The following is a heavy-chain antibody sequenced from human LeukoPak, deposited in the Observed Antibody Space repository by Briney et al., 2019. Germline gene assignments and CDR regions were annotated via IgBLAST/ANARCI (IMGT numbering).Heavy chain of an antibody. CDR3: AKDGLYYDGSEHVYYFDS. D-gene: IGHD3-22*01. CDR1: GFTFSRSA. V-gene: IGHV3-23*01. J-gene: IGHJ4*02. Sequence: GGSLRLSCAASGFTFSRSAMTWVRQGPGTGLEFVASIIYSGGATYYADSVKGRFTISRDNSKNTLYLQMNSLRAEDTALYYCAKDGLYYDGSEHVYYFDSWGQGTLVTVSS. CDR2: IIYSGGAT.